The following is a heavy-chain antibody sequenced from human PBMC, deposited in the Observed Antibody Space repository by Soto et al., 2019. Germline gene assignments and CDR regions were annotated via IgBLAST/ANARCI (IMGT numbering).Heavy chain of an antibody. CDR2: IITLFEAP. CDR3: ATDAIGEMSTLGYSHY. J-gene: IGHJ4*02. CDR1: GGTFSNYA. Sequence: QVQLVQSGAEVKKPGSSVKVSCKASGGTFSNYALSWVRQAPGQGLEWMGVIITLFEAPAYAQRFQGRLTITADESTSTAYMELSSLRSDDTAVYFWATDAIGEMSTLGYSHYWGQGTRVTVSS. V-gene: IGHV1-69*01. D-gene: IGHD2-15*01.